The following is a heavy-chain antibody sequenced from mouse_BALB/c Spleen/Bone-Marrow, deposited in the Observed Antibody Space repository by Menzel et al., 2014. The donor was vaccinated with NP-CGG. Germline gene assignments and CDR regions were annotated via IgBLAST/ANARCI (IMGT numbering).Heavy chain of an antibody. Sequence: DVQLQESGGGLVQPGGSLNLSCAASGFDFSRYWMSWARQAPGKGQEWIGEINPGSSTINYTPSLKDKFIISRDNAKNTLYLQMSKVRSEDTALYYCARLLTLRAMDYWGQGTSVTVSS. V-gene: IGHV4-2*02. CDR2: INPGSSTI. CDR1: GFDFSRYW. J-gene: IGHJ4*01. CDR3: ARLLTLRAMDY.